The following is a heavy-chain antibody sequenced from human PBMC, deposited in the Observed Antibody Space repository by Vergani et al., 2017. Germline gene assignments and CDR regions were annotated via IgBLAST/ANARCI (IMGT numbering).Heavy chain of an antibody. CDR3: AKGYSYGPYDAFDI. CDR2: IYSGGST. Sequence: EVQLVETGGGLIQPGGSLRLSCAASGFTVSSNYMSWVRQAPGKGLEWVSVIYSGGSTYYADSVKGRFTISRDNSKNTLYLQMNSLRAEDTAVYYCAKGYSYGPYDAFDIWGQGTMVTVSS. J-gene: IGHJ3*02. V-gene: IGHV3-53*02. D-gene: IGHD5-18*01. CDR1: GFTVSSNY.